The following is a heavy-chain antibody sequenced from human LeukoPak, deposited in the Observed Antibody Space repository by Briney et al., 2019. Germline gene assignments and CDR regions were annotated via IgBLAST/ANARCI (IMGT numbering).Heavy chain of an antibody. Sequence: ASVKVSCKASGYTLTGYYMHWVRQAPGQGLEWMGWINPNSGGTNYAQRFQGRVTTTRDTSISTAYMEMSRLRSDDTAVYYCARGGANRWYSSSRGDIWGQGTMVTVSS. J-gene: IGHJ3*02. CDR2: INPNSGGT. V-gene: IGHV1-2*02. D-gene: IGHD6-6*01. CDR3: ARGGANRWYSSSRGDI. CDR1: GYTLTGYY.